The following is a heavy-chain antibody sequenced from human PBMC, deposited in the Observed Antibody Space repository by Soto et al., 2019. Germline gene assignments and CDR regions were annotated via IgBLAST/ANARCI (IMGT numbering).Heavy chain of an antibody. CDR2: IRSRDSDYAT. CDR1: GFTFSGSV. J-gene: IGHJ4*02. D-gene: IGHD6-6*01. Sequence: EVQLVGSGGGLVHPGGSLKLSCAVSGFTFSGSVMHWVRQAPGKGLEWLGRIRSRDSDYATSYAESVKGRVTISRDDSKNTAYLQVTSLKIEDTALYYCTTYGNSSKGFDYWGQGTLVTVSS. CDR3: TTYGNSSKGFDY. V-gene: IGHV3-73*01.